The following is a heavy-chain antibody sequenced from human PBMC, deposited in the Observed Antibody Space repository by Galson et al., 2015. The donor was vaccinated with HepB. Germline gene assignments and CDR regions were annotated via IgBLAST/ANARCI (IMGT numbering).Heavy chain of an antibody. J-gene: IGHJ4*02. CDR3: ARDLYDFGDY. V-gene: IGHV1-18*01. Sequence: SVKVSCKASGYTFTNYGISWVRQAPGQGLEWMGWISSYNGNTKYAKKFQGRVTMTTDTSTSTAYMEVRSLRSDDTAVYYCARDLYDFGDYWGQGTLVTVSS. D-gene: IGHD3-3*01. CDR1: GYTFTNYG. CDR2: ISSYNGNT.